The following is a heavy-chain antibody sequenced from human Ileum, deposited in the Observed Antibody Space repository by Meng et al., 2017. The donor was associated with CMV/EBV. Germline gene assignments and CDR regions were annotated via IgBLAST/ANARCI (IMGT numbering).Heavy chain of an antibody. D-gene: IGHD3-10*01. CDR2: IYSGGST. CDR3: ALYYGSGSYSNDY. CDR1: GFTVNSNY. V-gene: IGHV3-53*01. Sequence: WAASGFTVNSNYMSWVRQAPGKGLEWVSVIYSGGSTYYADSVKGRFTISRDNSKNTLYLQMNSLRAEDTAVYYCALYYGSGSYSNDYWGQGTLVTVSS. J-gene: IGHJ4*02.